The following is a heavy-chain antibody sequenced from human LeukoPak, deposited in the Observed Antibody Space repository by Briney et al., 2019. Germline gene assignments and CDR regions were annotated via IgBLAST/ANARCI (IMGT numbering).Heavy chain of an antibody. CDR2: ISGSGGST. V-gene: IGHV3-23*01. J-gene: IGHJ5*02. D-gene: IGHD3-3*01. Sequence: PGGSLRLSCAASEFTFSSYAMSWVRQAPGKGLEWVSAISGSGGSTYYADSVKGRFTISRDNSKNTLYLQMDSLRAEDTAVYYCAKDPRFLEWLHNNWFDPWGQGTLVTVSS. CDR1: EFTFSSYA. CDR3: AKDPRFLEWLHNNWFDP.